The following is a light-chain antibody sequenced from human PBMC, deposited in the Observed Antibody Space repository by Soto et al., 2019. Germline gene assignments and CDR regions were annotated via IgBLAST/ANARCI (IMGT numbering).Light chain of an antibody. Sequence: QSVLTQPPSVSGAPGQRVTISCTGSSSNIGAGYDVHWYQQLPGTAPKLLIYGNSNRPSGVPDRFSGSKSGTSASLAITGLQAEHEADYYCQSYDSRLGVVFGGGTKLTVL. J-gene: IGLJ2*01. CDR3: QSYDSRLGVV. CDR1: SSNIGAGYD. CDR2: GNS. V-gene: IGLV1-40*01.